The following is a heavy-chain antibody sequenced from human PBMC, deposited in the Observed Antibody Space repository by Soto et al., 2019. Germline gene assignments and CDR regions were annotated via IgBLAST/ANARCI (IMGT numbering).Heavy chain of an antibody. CDR2: IYYSGST. V-gene: IGHV4-31*03. D-gene: IGHD3-10*01. J-gene: IGHJ4*02. Sequence: SETLSLTCTVSGGSISSGGYYWSCIRQHPGKGLEWIGYIYYSGSTYYNPSLKSRVTISVDTSKNQFSLKLSSVTAADTAVYYCARGATYYYGSGSYYNVWGFDYWGQGTLVTVSS. CDR3: ARGATYYYGSGSYYNVWGFDY. CDR1: GGSISSGGYY.